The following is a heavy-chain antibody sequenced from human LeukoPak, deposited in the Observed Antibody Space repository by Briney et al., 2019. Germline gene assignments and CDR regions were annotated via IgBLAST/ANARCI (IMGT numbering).Heavy chain of an antibody. CDR1: GGTFSSYA. D-gene: IGHD4-23*01. J-gene: IGHJ4*02. CDR2: IIPIFGTA. Sequence: GASVKVSCKASGGTFSSYAISWVRQAPGQGLEWMGRIIPIFGTANYAQKFQGRVTITTDESTSTAYMGLSSLRSEDTAVYYCARAGYDDYGGNLPFDYWGQGTLVTVSS. CDR3: ARAGYDDYGGNLPFDY. V-gene: IGHV1-69*05.